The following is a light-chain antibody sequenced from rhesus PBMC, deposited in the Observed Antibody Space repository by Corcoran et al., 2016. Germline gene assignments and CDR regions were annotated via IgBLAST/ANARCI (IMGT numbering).Light chain of an antibody. CDR3: QQYNDWPLT. V-gene: IGKV3-42*03. CDR1: QSVSTN. J-gene: IGKJ4*01. CDR2: GTS. Sequence: EIVMTQSPATLSLSPGERATLSCRASQSVSTNLAWYQQKPGQAPRLLIYGTSNRATGIPGRFGGSGSGTDFTLTISSLEPADFAVYYCQQYNDWPLTFGGGTKVEIK.